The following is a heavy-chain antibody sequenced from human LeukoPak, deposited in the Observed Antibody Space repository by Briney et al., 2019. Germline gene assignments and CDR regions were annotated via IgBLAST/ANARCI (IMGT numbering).Heavy chain of an antibody. D-gene: IGHD1-26*01. V-gene: IGHV3-15*01. Sequence: PGGSLRLSCAASGFTFSNAWMSWVRQAPGKGLEWVGRIKSKTDGGTTDYAAPVKGRFTISRDDSKNTLYLQMNSLKTEDTAVYYCTTDLSFPGAIVGENWFDPWGQGTLVTVSS. CDR1: GFTFSNAW. CDR2: IKSKTDGGTT. J-gene: IGHJ5*02. CDR3: TTDLSFPGAIVGENWFDP.